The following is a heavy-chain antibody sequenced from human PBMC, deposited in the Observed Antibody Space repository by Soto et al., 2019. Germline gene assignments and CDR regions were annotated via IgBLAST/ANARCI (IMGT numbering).Heavy chain of an antibody. D-gene: IGHD5-18*01. V-gene: IGHV1-69*13. CDR1: GGTFSSYA. J-gene: IGHJ5*02. Sequence: SVKVSCKASGGTFSSYAISWVRQAPGQGLEWMGGIIPIFGTANYAQKFQGRVTITADESTSTAYMEPSSLRSEDTAVYYCARSLVDTAMVLWFDPWGQGTLVTVSS. CDR2: IIPIFGTA. CDR3: ARSLVDTAMVLWFDP.